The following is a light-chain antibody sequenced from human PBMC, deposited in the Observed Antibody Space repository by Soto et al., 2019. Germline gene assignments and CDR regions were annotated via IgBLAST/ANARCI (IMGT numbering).Light chain of an antibody. Sequence: DIQMTQSPSSQSASVGDRVTITCRASQSINSYLNWYQQKPGKAPKLLIYTASSLQSGVPSRFSGSVSETDFTLTITSLQPDDFATYYCQQSFSTTRTFGQGTRV. CDR3: QQSFSTTRT. CDR1: QSINSY. CDR2: TAS. J-gene: IGKJ1*01. V-gene: IGKV1-39*01.